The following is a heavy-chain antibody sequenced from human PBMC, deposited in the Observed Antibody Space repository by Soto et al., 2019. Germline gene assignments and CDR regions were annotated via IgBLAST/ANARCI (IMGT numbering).Heavy chain of an antibody. CDR2: IIPILGIA. J-gene: IGHJ6*03. Sequence: RASVKVSCKASGGTFSSYTISWVRQAPGQGLEWMGRIIPILGIANYAQKFQGRVTITADKSTSTAYMELSSLRSEDTAVYYCARGRTMVRGVIISTYSYYYMDVWGKGTTVTVSS. CDR1: GGTFSSYT. CDR3: ARGRTMVRGVIISTYSYYYMDV. D-gene: IGHD3-10*01. V-gene: IGHV1-69*02.